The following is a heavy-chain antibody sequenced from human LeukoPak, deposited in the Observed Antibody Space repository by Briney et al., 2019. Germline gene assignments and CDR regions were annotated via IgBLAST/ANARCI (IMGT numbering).Heavy chain of an antibody. CDR2: VNHRGDT. J-gene: IGHJ4*03. CDR3: ARGPTISETGYFDY. Sequence: SETLSLTCAVYGGSFSAYYWSWIRQSPGKGLQWIAEVNHRGDTNYNPSVKGRVTISVDTSKNQFSLKVTSLTAADTAVYYCARGPTISETGYFDYRGQGTLVTVSS. D-gene: IGHD1-1*01. CDR1: GGSFSAYY. V-gene: IGHV4-34*01.